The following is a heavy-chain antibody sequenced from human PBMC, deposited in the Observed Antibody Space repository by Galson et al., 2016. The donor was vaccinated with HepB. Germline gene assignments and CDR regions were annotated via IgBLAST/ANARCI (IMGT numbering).Heavy chain of an antibody. CDR3: AHRRTSADYGSGKDHYFDY. CDR2: IYWDDDK. D-gene: IGHD3-10*01. V-gene: IGHV2-5*02. CDR1: GFSLTTSGVA. Sequence: PALVKPTQTLTLTCTFSGFSLTTSGVAVGWIRQPPGKALEWLALIYWDDDKRYSPSLKSRLNITKDTSKNQVVLTLTNMDPVDTATYYCAHRRTSADYGSGKDHYFDYWGQGTLVTVS. J-gene: IGHJ4*02.